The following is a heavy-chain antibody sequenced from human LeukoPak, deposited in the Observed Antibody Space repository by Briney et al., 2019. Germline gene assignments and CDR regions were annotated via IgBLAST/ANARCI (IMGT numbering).Heavy chain of an antibody. Sequence: PGGSLRLSCAASGLTFSSYGMHWVRQAPGKGLEWVAFIRYDGSNKYYADSVKGRFTISRDNSKNTLYLQMNSLRAEDTAVYYCAKDVRRVPPYWGQGTLVTVSS. D-gene: IGHD4/OR15-4a*01. J-gene: IGHJ4*02. CDR3: AKDVRRVPPY. CDR1: GLTFSSYG. CDR2: IRYDGSNK. V-gene: IGHV3-30*02.